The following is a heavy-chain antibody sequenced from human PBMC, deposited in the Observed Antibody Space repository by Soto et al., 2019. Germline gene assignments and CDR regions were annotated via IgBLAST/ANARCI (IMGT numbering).Heavy chain of an antibody. Sequence: ASVKVSCKASGYTFTSYDINWVRQATGQGLEWMGWMNPNSGNTGYAQKFQGRVTMTRNTSISTAYMELSSLRSEDTAMYYCARATRINRRQYCSGGSCYPGAYYYYYMDVWGKGTTVTVS. D-gene: IGHD2-15*01. J-gene: IGHJ6*03. CDR3: ARATRINRRQYCSGGSCYPGAYYYYYMDV. V-gene: IGHV1-8*01. CDR2: MNPNSGNT. CDR1: GYTFTSYD.